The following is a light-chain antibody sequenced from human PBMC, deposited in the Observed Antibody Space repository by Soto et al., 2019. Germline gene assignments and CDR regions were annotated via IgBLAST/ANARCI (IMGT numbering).Light chain of an antibody. CDR1: QTIKSRS. CDR2: GTS. CDR3: HQYGHSPLT. Sequence: EIVLTQSPGTLFLSPGERATLSCRASQTIKSRSLAWYQQKPGQAPRRLIYGTSGRPTNIPDRFSAIGSGTDFTLSISRLEPEDFVVYYCHQYGHSPLTFGGGTKVEIK. J-gene: IGKJ4*01. V-gene: IGKV3-20*01.